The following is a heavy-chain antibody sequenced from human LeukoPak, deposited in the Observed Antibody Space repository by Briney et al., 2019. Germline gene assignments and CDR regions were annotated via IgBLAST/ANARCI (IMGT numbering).Heavy chain of an antibody. J-gene: IGHJ4*02. CDR2: TYHRSTWYD. Sequence: SQTLSLTCAISGDRVSINKPAWNWISQSPSRGLEWLGRTYHRSTWYDDYVVSVRSRLTITPDISKDQVSLQLNSVTPEDTAVYYCTREVAGTGGFDYWGQGITVTVSS. D-gene: IGHD6-13*01. CDR3: TREVAGTGGFDY. V-gene: IGHV6-1*01. CDR1: GDRVSINKPA.